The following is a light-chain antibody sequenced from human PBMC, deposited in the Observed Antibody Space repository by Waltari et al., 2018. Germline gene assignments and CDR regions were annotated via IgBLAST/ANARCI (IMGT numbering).Light chain of an antibody. Sequence: QSILTQPSSASGTPGQTVTISCSGGTSNFGSNFVYWYQDVPGTAPKLLIFRNNQRPSGVSARFSGSKSGTSASLVIGGLRSEDEGTYFCSSWDDTLGVLLFGGGTKLTVL. V-gene: IGLV1-47*01. CDR3: SSWDDTLGVLL. CDR1: TSNFGSNF. J-gene: IGLJ3*02. CDR2: RNN.